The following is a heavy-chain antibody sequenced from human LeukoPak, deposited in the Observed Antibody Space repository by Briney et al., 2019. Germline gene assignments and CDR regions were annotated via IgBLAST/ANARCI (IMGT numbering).Heavy chain of an antibody. CDR1: GFTFNNYG. CDR3: AKGYYDYVWGSYRPKYYFDY. Sequence: PGGSLRLSCAASGFTFNNYGMHWVRQAPGKGLEWISFINGDGGKTYYADSVKGRFTISRDNSKNSLYLQMNSLRAEDTAVYYCAKGYYDYVWGSYRPKYYFDYWGQGILVTVSS. CDR2: INGDGGKT. V-gene: IGHV3-43*02. J-gene: IGHJ4*02. D-gene: IGHD3-16*02.